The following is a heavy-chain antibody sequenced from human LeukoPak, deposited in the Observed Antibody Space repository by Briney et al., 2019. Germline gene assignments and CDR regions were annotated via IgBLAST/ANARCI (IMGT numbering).Heavy chain of an antibody. CDR1: GFTFSNYW. CDR2: IKQDGSEK. CDR3: ARTGYCSGGICDTPFFDY. D-gene: IGHD2-15*01. J-gene: IGHJ4*02. V-gene: IGHV3-7*04. Sequence: PGGSLRLSCAASGFTFSNYWMSWVRQAPGKGLEWVANIKQDGSEKYYGDSVKGRFTISRDNAKNSLYLQVNSLGAEDTAVYCCARTGYCSGGICDTPFFDYWGQGTLVTVSS.